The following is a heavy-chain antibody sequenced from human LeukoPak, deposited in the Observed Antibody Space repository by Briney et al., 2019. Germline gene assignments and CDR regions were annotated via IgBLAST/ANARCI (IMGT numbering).Heavy chain of an antibody. D-gene: IGHD3-9*01. V-gene: IGHV1-18*01. CDR2: ISAHNEKT. Sequence: ASVKVSCKASGDTFRTYGVSWVRQAPGQGVEWMGGISAHNEKTEYAESFQGRVTMTTDTSTSTAYMELRSLRSDDTAVYYCARVGDEYYDIRPYAMDVWGQGTTVTVSS. CDR1: GDTFRTYG. CDR3: ARVGDEYYDIRPYAMDV. J-gene: IGHJ6*02.